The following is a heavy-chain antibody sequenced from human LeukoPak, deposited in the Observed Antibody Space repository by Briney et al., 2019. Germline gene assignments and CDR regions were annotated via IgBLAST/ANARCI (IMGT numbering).Heavy chain of an antibody. CDR3: AKDLGGAAVAGYYFDC. V-gene: IGHV3-23*01. D-gene: IGHD6-19*01. CDR1: GFTFSSYA. Sequence: AGGSLRLSCAASGFTFSSYAMSWVRQAPGKGLEWVSAISGSGGSTYYADSVKGRFTISRDNSKNTLYLQMNSLRAEDTAVYYCAKDLGGAAVAGYYFDCWGQGTLVTVSS. J-gene: IGHJ4*02. CDR2: ISGSGGST.